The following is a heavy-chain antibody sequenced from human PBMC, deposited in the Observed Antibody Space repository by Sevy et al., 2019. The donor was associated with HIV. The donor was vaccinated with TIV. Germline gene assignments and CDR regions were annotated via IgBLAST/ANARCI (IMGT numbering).Heavy chain of an antibody. V-gene: IGHV4-34*01. CDR3: ARGGLGYCSSTSCYAIYYYYGMDV. Sequence: SETLSLTCAVYGGSFSGYYWSWIRQPPGKGLEWIGEINHSGSTNYNPSLKSRVTISVETSRNQFSLRLSSVTAADTAVYYCARGGLGYCSSTSCYAIYYYYGMDVWGQGTTVTVSS. CDR1: GGSFSGYY. J-gene: IGHJ6*02. D-gene: IGHD2-2*01. CDR2: INHSGST.